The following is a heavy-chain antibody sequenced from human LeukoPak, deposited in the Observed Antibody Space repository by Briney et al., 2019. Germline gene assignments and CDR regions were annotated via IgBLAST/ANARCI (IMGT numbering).Heavy chain of an antibody. D-gene: IGHD7-27*01. J-gene: IGHJ4*02. V-gene: IGHV1-8*01. CDR2: MSPNSGNT. Sequence: ASVKVSCKASGYTFTSYDINWVRQATGQGPEWMGWMSPNSGNTGYAQKFQGRVTMTKSTSMSTAYMELSSLRSEDTAVYYCARGPPNWGYDYWGQGTLVTVSS. CDR3: ARGPPNWGYDY. CDR1: GYTFTSYD.